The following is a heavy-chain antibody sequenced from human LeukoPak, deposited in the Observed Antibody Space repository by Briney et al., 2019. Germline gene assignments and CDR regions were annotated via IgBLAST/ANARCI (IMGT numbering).Heavy chain of an antibody. CDR1: GYSISSGYY. V-gene: IGHV4-38-2*02. D-gene: IGHD3-22*01. CDR2: IYHSGST. Sequence: SETLSLTCTVSGYSISSGYYWGWIRQPPGKGLEWIGSIYHSGSTYYNPSLKSRVTISVDTSKNQFSLKLSSVTAADTAVYYCARETRNYYDSPAYYSFDYWGQGTLVTVSS. J-gene: IGHJ4*02. CDR3: ARETRNYYDSPAYYSFDY.